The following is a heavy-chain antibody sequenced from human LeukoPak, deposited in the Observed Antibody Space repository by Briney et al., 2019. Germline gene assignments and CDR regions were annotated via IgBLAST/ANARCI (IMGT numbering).Heavy chain of an antibody. CDR3: ASGLVGGYFDY. V-gene: IGHV1-24*01. D-gene: IGHD2-2*01. J-gene: IGHJ4*02. CDR2: FDPEDGET. Sequence: EASVKVSCKVSGYTLTELSMHWVRQAPGKGLEWMGGFDPEDGETIYAQKFQGRVTITTDESTSTAYMELSSLRSEDTAVYYCASGLVGGYFDYWGQGTLVTVSS. CDR1: GYTLTELS.